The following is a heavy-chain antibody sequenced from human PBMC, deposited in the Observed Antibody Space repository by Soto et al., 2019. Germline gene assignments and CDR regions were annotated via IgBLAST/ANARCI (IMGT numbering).Heavy chain of an antibody. Sequence: EVQLLESGGGLVQIGGSLRLSCAASGFTFSSYAMGWVRQAPGKGLEWVSAISGSGGRTYYADSVKGRFTISRDKTRNTLYLQMNSLRAEDTAVYYCAKIAEAVAGTVYGYWGQGTLVTVSS. CDR2: ISGSGGRT. J-gene: IGHJ4*02. V-gene: IGHV3-23*01. CDR1: GFTFSSYA. CDR3: AKIAEAVAGTVYGY. D-gene: IGHD6-19*01.